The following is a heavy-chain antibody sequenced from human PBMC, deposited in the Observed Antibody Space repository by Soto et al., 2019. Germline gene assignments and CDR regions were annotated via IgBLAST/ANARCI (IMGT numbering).Heavy chain of an antibody. V-gene: IGHV4-59*01. Sequence: AQTRSVAWIGSVRSTRGYHVSGLRRPPGKGLEWIGYIYYSGSTNYNPSLKSRVTISVDTSKNQFSLKLSSVTAADTAVYYCASSTKISYYYYYMDAWGKGTTVT. J-gene: IGHJ6*03. CDR2: IYYSGST. D-gene: IGHD2-8*01. CDR1: VRSTRGYH. CDR3: ASSTKISYYYYYMDA.